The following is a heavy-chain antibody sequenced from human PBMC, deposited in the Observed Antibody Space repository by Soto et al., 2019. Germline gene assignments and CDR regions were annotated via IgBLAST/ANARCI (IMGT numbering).Heavy chain of an antibody. D-gene: IGHD4-17*01. J-gene: IGHJ6*02. CDR3: AADTVTLYYYYYGMDV. CDR2: INHRGSA. Sequence: SETLSLTCAVYGGSFRGYYWSWIRQPPGKGLEWIGEINHRGSANYNPSVKSRVTISVDTSKNQFSLKLNSVTAADTAMYYCAADTVTLYYYYYGMDVWGQGTTVTVSS. CDR1: GGSFRGYY. V-gene: IGHV4-34*01.